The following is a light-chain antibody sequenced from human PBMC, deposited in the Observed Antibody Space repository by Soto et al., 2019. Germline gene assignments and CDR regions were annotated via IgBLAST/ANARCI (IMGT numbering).Light chain of an antibody. J-gene: IGKJ1*01. CDR2: GIS. CDR3: QQYGSIPRT. Sequence: EIVLTQSPGTLSLSPGERATLSCRASQGVSGTYLAWFQQKPGQAPRLLIYGISSRSTGIPDRFSGSGSGTDFTLTISRLEPEDFAVYYCQQYGSIPRTFGQGTKVEIK. CDR1: QGVSGTY. V-gene: IGKV3-20*01.